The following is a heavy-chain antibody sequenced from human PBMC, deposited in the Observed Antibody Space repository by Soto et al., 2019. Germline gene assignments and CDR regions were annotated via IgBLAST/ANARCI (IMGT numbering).Heavy chain of an antibody. Sequence: QVQLVQSGAEVKKPGSSVKVSCKASGVTFSSYAISWVRQAPGQGLEWMGGIIPIFGTANYAQKFQGRVTITADESTSTAYMQLSSLRSEDTAVYYCAREAPTIFGVVITAGVGAFDIWGQGTMVTVSS. CDR1: GVTFSSYA. D-gene: IGHD3-3*01. CDR2: IIPIFGTA. J-gene: IGHJ3*02. V-gene: IGHV1-69*01. CDR3: AREAPTIFGVVITAGVGAFDI.